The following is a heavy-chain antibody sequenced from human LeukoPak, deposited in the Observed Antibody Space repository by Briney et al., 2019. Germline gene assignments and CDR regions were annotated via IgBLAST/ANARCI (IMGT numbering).Heavy chain of an antibody. Sequence: ASVKVSCKASGYTFTAYYMHWARQAPGQGLEWMGWINPSSGGTKYVQKFQARVTMTRDTSIRTAYMELNSLRSDDTAVYYCVRPRDGYTGPFDYWGQGSLVTVSS. V-gene: IGHV1-2*02. CDR3: VRPRDGYTGPFDY. J-gene: IGHJ4*02. D-gene: IGHD5-24*01. CDR1: GYTFTAYY. CDR2: INPSSGGT.